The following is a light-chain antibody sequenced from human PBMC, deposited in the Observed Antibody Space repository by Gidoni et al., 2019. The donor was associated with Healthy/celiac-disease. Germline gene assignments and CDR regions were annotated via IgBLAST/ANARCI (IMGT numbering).Light chain of an antibody. J-gene: IGKJ4*01. V-gene: IGKV1-39*01. CDR3: QQSYSTPLT. CDR1: QSISSY. CDR2: AAS. Sequence: QSTSIPVPVTITCRASQSISSYLNWYQQKPGKAPKLLIYAASSLQSGVPSRFSGSGSGTDFTLTISSLQPEDFATYYCQQSYSTPLTFGGGTKVEIK.